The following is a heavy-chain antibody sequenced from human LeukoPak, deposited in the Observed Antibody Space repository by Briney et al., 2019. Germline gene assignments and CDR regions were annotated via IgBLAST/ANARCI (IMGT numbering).Heavy chain of an antibody. CDR3: ARHVTSRWPQSKFPLDDAFDI. D-gene: IGHD5-24*01. CDR2: IYYSGST. V-gene: IGHV4-59*08. CDR1: GGSISSYY. Sequence: NPSETLSLTCTVSGGSISSYYWSWIRQPPGKGLEWIGYIYYSGSTNYNPSLKSRVTISVDTSKNQFSLKLSSVTAADTAVYYCARHVTSRWPQSKFPLDDAFDIWGQGTMVTVSS. J-gene: IGHJ3*02.